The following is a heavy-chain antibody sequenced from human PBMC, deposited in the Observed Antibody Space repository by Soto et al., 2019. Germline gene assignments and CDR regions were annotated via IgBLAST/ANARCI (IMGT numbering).Heavy chain of an antibody. J-gene: IGHJ4*02. CDR3: ARVVFPSMGPVRGVMGLVDY. D-gene: IGHD3-10*01. Sequence: PGGSLRLSCAASGFTFSSYAMHWVRQAPGKGLEWVAVISYDGSNKYYADSVKGRFTISRDNSKNTLYLQMNSLRAEDTAVYYCARVVFPSMGPVRGVMGLVDYWGQGTLVTVSS. V-gene: IGHV3-30-3*01. CDR2: ISYDGSNK. CDR1: GFTFSSYA.